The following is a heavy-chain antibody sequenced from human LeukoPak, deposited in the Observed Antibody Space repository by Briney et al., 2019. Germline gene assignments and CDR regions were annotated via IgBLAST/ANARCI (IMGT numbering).Heavy chain of an antibody. CDR3: ARADWDTAMIDY. D-gene: IGHD5-18*01. V-gene: IGHV3-21*01. Sequence: GGSLRLSCAASGFTFSTYTMNWVRQAPGKGLEWVSSITSSSSYIYYADSVKGRFTISRDNAKNSLYLQMNSLRAEDTAVYYCARADWDTAMIDYWGQGTLVTVSS. J-gene: IGHJ4*02. CDR2: ITSSSSYI. CDR1: GFTFSTYT.